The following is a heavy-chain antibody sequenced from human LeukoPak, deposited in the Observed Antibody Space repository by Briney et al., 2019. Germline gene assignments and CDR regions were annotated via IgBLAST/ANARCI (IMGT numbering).Heavy chain of an antibody. V-gene: IGHV1-58*02. CDR1: GFTFTSSA. CDR2: IVVGSGNT. CDR3: AVSGYSTRGAFDI. Sequence: GASVKVSCKASGFTFTSSAMQWVRQGRGQRLEWIGWIVVGSGNTNYAQKFQERVTITRDMSTSTAYMELSSLRSEDTAVYYCAVSGYSTRGAFDIWGQGTMVTVSS. J-gene: IGHJ3*02. D-gene: IGHD6-13*01.